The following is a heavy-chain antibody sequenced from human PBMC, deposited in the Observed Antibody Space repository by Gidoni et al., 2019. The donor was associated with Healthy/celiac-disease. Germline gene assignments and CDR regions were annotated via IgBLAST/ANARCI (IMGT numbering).Heavy chain of an antibody. J-gene: IGHJ4*02. V-gene: IGHV3-23*01. CDR3: APVGGGQQLVH. CDR2: ISGSGGST. Sequence: EVQLLESGGGLVQPGGSLRVSCAASGFTFSSYAMSWVRQAPGKGLEWVSAISGSGGSTYYADSVKGRFTISRDNSKNTLYLQMNSLRAEDTAVYYCAPVGGGQQLVHWGQGTLVTVSS. D-gene: IGHD6-13*01. CDR1: GFTFSSYA.